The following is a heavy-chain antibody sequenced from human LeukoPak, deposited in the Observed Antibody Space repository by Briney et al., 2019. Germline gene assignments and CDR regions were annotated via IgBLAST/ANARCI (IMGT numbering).Heavy chain of an antibody. J-gene: IGHJ4*02. CDR3: ARLPSGYSGYPYSDY. Sequence: GESLRISCKGSGYMFISYWITWVRQLPGKGLEWMGRIDPSDSYTTYSPSFQGRVTISADKSISTAYLQWSSLKASDTAMYYCARLPSGYSGYPYSDYWGQGTLVTVSS. V-gene: IGHV5-10-1*01. CDR1: GYMFISYW. D-gene: IGHD5-12*01. CDR2: IDPSDSYT.